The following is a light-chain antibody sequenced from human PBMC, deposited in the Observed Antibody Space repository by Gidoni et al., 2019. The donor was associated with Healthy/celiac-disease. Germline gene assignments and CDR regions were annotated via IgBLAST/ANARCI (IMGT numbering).Light chain of an antibody. V-gene: IGLV1-40*01. Sequence: QSVLTQPPSVSGAPGQRVTISCTGSSSNIGAGYDVHWYQQLPGTAPKRLIYGNSNRRSGVPDKCSGSKSGTSASLAITGLQDEDEADYYCQSYDSSLSGWVFGGGTKLTVL. CDR3: QSYDSSLSGWV. CDR1: SSNIGAGYD. J-gene: IGLJ3*02. CDR2: GNS.